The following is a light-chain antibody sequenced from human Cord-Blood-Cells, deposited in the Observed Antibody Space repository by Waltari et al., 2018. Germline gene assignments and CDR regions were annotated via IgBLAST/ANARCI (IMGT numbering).Light chain of an antibody. CDR1: SRDVGGYNY. CDR2: DVS. J-gene: IGLJ3*02. CDR3: SSYTSSSTWV. V-gene: IGLV2-14*01. Sequence: QSALTQPASVSGSPGQSITISCTGTSRDVGGYNYVSWYQQHPGKAPKLMIYDVSIRPSGVSNRFSGSKSGNTASLTISGLQAEDEADYYCSSYTSSSTWVFGGGTKLTVL.